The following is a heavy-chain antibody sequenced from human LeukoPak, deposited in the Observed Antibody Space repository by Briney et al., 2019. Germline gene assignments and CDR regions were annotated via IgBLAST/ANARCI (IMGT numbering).Heavy chain of an antibody. CDR3: ARVDRDYYYMDV. CDR2: IYYGGST. CDR1: GGSISSHY. V-gene: IGHV4-59*11. Sequence: SETLSLTCTVSGGSISSHYWSWIRQPPGKGLEWIGYIYYGGSTNYNPSLKSRVTISVDTSKNQFSLKLSSVTAADTAVYYCARVDRDYYYMDVWGKGTTVTVSS. J-gene: IGHJ6*03.